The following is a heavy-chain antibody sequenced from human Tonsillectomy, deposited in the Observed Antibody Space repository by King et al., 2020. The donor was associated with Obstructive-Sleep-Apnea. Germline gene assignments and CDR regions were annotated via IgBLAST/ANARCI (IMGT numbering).Heavy chain of an antibody. Sequence: VQLVESGGGLVQPGRSLRLSCATSGIKFNTSAMHWVRQAPGKGLEWVSGISWSRGNVGYADSVKGRFIISKDDTKNSLFLQMNGLRTEDTALYFCTIDMFYWGQGTLVTVSS. CDR2: ISWSRGNV. CDR1: GIKFNTSA. V-gene: IGHV3-9*01. J-gene: IGHJ4*02. CDR3: TIDMFY. D-gene: IGHD3-10*02.